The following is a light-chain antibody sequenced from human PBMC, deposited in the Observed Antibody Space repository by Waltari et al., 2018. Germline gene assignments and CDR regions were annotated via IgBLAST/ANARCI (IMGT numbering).Light chain of an antibody. CDR1: QSIGSW. CDR3: QQYNSYSVT. Sequence: DIQMTQSPSTLSASVGDRVTITCRASQSIGSWLAWYQQKPGKAPKLLIYKASTLLSGVPSRFSGSGSGTEFTFNISSLQPDDFATYYCQQYNSYSVTFGPGTKVDIK. J-gene: IGKJ3*01. V-gene: IGKV1-5*03. CDR2: KAS.